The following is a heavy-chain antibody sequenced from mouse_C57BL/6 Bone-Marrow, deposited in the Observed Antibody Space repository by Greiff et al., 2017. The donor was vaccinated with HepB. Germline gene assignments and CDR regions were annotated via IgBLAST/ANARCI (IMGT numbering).Heavy chain of an antibody. CDR3: ARKRGSTLYAMDY. V-gene: IGHV1-22*01. J-gene: IGHJ4*01. CDR1: GYTFTDYN. Sequence: VQLKESGPELVKPGASVKMSCKASGYTFTDYNMHWVKQSHGKSLEWIGYINPNNGGTSYNQKFKGKATLTVNKSSSTAYMELRSLTSEDSAVYYCARKRGSTLYAMDYWGQGTSVTVSS. D-gene: IGHD1-1*01. CDR2: INPNNGGT.